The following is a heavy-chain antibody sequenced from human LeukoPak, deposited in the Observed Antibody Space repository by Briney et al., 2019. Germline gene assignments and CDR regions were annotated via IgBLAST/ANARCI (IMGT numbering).Heavy chain of an antibody. J-gene: IGHJ4*02. D-gene: IGHD6-13*01. V-gene: IGHV4-59*01. Sequence: PSETLSLTCTVSGASISSYYWSWIRQPPGKGLEWIGYIYYSGSTNYNPSLKSRVTISVDTSKNQFSLKLSSVTAADTAVYYCARERYSSSWIIDYWGQGTLVTVSS. CDR1: GASISSYY. CDR2: IYYSGST. CDR3: ARERYSSSWIIDY.